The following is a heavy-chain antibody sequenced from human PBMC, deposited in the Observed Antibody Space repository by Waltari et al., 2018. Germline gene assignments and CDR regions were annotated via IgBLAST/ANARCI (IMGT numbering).Heavy chain of an antibody. D-gene: IGHD5-12*01. Sequence: QVQLVESGGGLVKAGGSLSLSCEASGYTLTDSYISWIRQAPGKGLEWLVSMIRDDKATSYSAAAKGRFTISRDSGRTSVFLLMSGLRVEDTAVFYCVTVSNEDGYNSFDSWGQGTLVTVSS. V-gene: IGHV3-11*01. CDR3: VTVSNEDGYNSFDS. CDR1: GYTLTDSY. J-gene: IGHJ4*02. CDR2: MIRDDKAT.